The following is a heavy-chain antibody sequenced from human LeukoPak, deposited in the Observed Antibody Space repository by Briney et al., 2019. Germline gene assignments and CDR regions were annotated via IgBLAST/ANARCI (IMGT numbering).Heavy chain of an antibody. CDR3: TRGYSYGQYYYYYMDV. Sequence: SETLSLTCTVSGGSISSYYWSWIRQPPGKGLEWIGYIYYGGSTNYNPSLKSRVTISVDTSKNQFSLKLSSVTAADTAVYYCTRGYSYGQYYYYYMDVWGKGTTVTVSS. D-gene: IGHD5-18*01. CDR2: IYYGGST. J-gene: IGHJ6*03. CDR1: GGSISSYY. V-gene: IGHV4-59*01.